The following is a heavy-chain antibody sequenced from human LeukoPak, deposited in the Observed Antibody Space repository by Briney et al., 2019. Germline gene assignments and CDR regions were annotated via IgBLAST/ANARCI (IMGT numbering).Heavy chain of an antibody. J-gene: IGHJ4*02. CDR1: GFTVSSNY. V-gene: IGHV3-66*01. CDR2: LYAAGSI. CDR3: ARGRSYYYDSTGSFDY. D-gene: IGHD3-22*01. Sequence: GGSLQLSCAASGFTVSSNYMSWVRQAPGKGLEWVSVLYAAGSIYYADSVKGRFTISRDNSQNTLYLQMNSLRAEDTAVYYCARGRSYYYDSTGSFDYWGQGTLVTVSS.